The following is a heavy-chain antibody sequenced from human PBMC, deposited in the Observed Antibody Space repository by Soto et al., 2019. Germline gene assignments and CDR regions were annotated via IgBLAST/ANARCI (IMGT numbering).Heavy chain of an antibody. Sequence: SETVSLTCAVYCGSFSSYYWSWIRQPPGKGLEWIGEINHSGSTNYNPSLKSRVTISVDTSKNQFSLKVSSVTAADTAVYYCARSIAAVYPFDPWGQGTLVTVSS. CDR3: ARSIAAVYPFDP. V-gene: IGHV4-34*01. J-gene: IGHJ5*02. D-gene: IGHD6-13*01. CDR1: CGSFSSYY. CDR2: INHSGST.